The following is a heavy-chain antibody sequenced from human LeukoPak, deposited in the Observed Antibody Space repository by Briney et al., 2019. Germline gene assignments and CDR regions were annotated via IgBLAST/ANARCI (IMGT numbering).Heavy chain of an antibody. CDR1: GFTVSSNH. D-gene: IGHD3-10*01. Sequence: GGSLRLSCAASGFTVSSNHVSWVRQAPGKGLEWVSDLYSGDNTYYADSVKGRFTISRDNSKNTLYLQMNSLRAGDTAVYYCARVRSYGSGFDYWGQGTLVTVSS. J-gene: IGHJ4*02. V-gene: IGHV3-53*01. CDR2: LYSGDNT. CDR3: ARVRSYGSGFDY.